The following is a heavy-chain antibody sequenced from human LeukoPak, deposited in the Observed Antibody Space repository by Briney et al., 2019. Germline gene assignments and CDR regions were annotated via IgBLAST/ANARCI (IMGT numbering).Heavy chain of an antibody. CDR2: IYYSGST. CDR1: GGSISSSSYY. D-gene: IGHD3-22*01. Sequence: SETLSLTCTVSGGSISSSSYYWGWIRQPPGKGLEWIGSIYYSGSTYYNPSLRSRVTISVDTSKNQFSLKLSSVTAADTAVYYCARDAGRYYDSSGSFDYWGQGTLVTVSS. CDR3: ARDAGRYYDSSGSFDY. V-gene: IGHV4-39*07. J-gene: IGHJ4*02.